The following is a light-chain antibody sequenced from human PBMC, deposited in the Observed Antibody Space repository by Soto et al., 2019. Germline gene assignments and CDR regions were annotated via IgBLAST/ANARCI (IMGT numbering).Light chain of an antibody. CDR3: CSYADRSTYV. CDR2: EDS. V-gene: IGLV2-23*01. J-gene: IGLJ1*01. CDR1: SSDVGSYNL. Sequence: QSALTQPASVSGSPGQSITISCTGTSSDVGSYNLVSWYQQHPGKAPKLIIYEDSKRPSGVSNRFSGSKSGNTASLTTSGLHTEDDAYYCRCSYADRSTYVFGTGTKLTVL.